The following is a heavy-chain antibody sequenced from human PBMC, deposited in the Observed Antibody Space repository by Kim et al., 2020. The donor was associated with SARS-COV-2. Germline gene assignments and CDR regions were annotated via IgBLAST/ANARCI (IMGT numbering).Heavy chain of an antibody. CDR2: IYSGGST. CDR3: ARDPPARQYCSSTSCYEDDY. V-gene: IGHV3-53*01. D-gene: IGHD2-2*01. Sequence: GGSLRLSCAASGFTVSSNYMSWVRQAPGKGLEWVSVIYSGGSTYYADSVKGRFTISRDNSKNTLYLQMNSLRAEDTAVYYCARDPPARQYCSSTSCYEDDYWGQGTLVTVSP. CDR1: GFTVSSNY. J-gene: IGHJ4*02.